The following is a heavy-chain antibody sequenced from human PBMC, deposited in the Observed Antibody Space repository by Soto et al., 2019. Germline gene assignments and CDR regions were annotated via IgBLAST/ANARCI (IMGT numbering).Heavy chain of an antibody. V-gene: IGHV3-30*18. Sequence: QVQLVESGGGVVQPGGSLRLSCSGSGFIFSGYGMHWVRQPPGKGLEWVAVISYDGRRKYYEDSVNGRFTVSRDNSQNTVYLEMNSLRVEDSAIYYCAKDILRDQLDWGMDVWGQGTTVTVSS. CDR2: ISYDGRRK. J-gene: IGHJ6*02. D-gene: IGHD3-9*01. CDR1: GFIFSGYG. CDR3: AKDILRDQLDWGMDV.